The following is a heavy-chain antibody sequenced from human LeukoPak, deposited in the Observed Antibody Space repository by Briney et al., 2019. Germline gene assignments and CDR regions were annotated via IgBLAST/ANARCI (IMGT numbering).Heavy chain of an antibody. CDR3: ARHEEYSSSYFDY. CDR1: GYSFTSYW. D-gene: IGHD6-6*01. J-gene: IGHJ4*02. CDR2: IDPSDSYT. Sequence: GESLKISCKGSGYSFTSYWISWVRQMPGKGLEWMGRIDPSDSYTNYSPSFQGHVTISADKSISTAYLQWSSLKASDTAMYYCARHEEYSSSYFDYWGQGTLVTVSS. V-gene: IGHV5-10-1*01.